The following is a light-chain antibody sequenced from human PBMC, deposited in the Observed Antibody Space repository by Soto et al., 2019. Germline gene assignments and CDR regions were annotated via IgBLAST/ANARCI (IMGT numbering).Light chain of an antibody. J-gene: IGKJ1*01. Sequence: EDVLTPSAGTLSLSPRERATLSCMASQSVSNRDLSWYQQKPGQAPRLLIYGASSRATGIPDRFSGSGSGTDFTLTISRLEPEDFAVYYCQQYGESPRTFGQGTKVDI. CDR2: GAS. CDR3: QQYGESPRT. CDR1: QSVSNRD. V-gene: IGKV3-20*01.